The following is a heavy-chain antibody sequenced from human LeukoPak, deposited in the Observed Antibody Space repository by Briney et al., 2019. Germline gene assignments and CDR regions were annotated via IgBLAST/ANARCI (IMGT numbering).Heavy chain of an antibody. CDR2: IYHSGST. D-gene: IGHD4-17*01. CDR1: GGSISSGGYS. Sequence: TLSLTCAVSGGSISSGGYSWSWIRQPPGKGLEWIGYIYHSGSTYYNPSLKSRVTISVDRSKNQFSLKLSSVTAADTAVYYCASYGASGAFDNWGQGTMVTVSS. J-gene: IGHJ3*02. V-gene: IGHV4-30-2*01. CDR3: ASYGASGAFDN.